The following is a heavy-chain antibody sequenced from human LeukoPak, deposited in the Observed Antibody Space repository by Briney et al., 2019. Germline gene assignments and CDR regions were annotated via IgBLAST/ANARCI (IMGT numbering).Heavy chain of an antibody. D-gene: IGHD3-10*01. Sequence: GRSLRLSCAASGFTFSRYTMQWVRQAPGKGLECVALISYDEKKTYYIDSVKGRFTISRDNSKNTLYLQMNSLRAEDTAVYYCAKDGLYYGSGRYPPAYWGQGTLVTVSS. CDR1: GFTFSRYT. CDR3: AKDGLYYGSGRYPPAY. J-gene: IGHJ4*02. CDR2: ISYDEKKT. V-gene: IGHV3-30*04.